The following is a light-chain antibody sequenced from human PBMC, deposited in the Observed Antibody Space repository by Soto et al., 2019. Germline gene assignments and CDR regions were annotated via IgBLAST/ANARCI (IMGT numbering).Light chain of an antibody. Sequence: DIQMTQSPSTLPASVGDRVTITCRASQSVSSWVAWYQQRPGKPPEVLMYDASSLESGVPARFSGSGSGTEFTLTINSLHPDDFATYYCHQYHEYPGTFGQGTKV. CDR3: HQYHEYPGT. CDR1: QSVSSW. J-gene: IGKJ1*01. CDR2: DAS. V-gene: IGKV1-5*01.